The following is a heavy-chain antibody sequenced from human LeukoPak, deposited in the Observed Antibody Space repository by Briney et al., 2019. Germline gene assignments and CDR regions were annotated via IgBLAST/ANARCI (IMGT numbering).Heavy chain of an antibody. D-gene: IGHD3-22*01. CDR3: ARRAGDYSHPYDY. CDR2: VRYDGSKK. J-gene: IGHJ4*02. V-gene: IGHV3-30*02. Sequence: GGSLRLSCAASGFTFSTYSMHWVRQAPGKGLEWVVFVRYDGSKKYYTNSVKGRFTISRDNSKNTLYLQMNSLRAEDTAMYYCARRAGDYSHPYDYWGQGTLVTVSS. CDR1: GFTFSTYS.